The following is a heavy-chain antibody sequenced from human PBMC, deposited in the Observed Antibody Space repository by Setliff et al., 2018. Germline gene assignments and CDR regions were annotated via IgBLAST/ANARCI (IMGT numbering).Heavy chain of an antibody. CDR2: IGHTGSI. J-gene: IGHJ6*03. Sequence: SETLSLTCAVSGSSVRSGYIWGWIRQPPGKGLEWVGNIGHTGSINYNPSLKSRLAISRDTSKNQFSLKLNSVTAADMAVYYCAREQWLDPPGYYYMDVWAKGTTVTVSS. V-gene: IGHV4-38-2*02. D-gene: IGHD6-19*01. CDR1: GSSVRSGYI. CDR3: AREQWLDPPGYYYMDV.